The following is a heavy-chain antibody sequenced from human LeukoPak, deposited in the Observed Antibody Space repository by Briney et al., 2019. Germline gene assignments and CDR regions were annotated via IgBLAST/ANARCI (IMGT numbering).Heavy chain of an antibody. D-gene: IGHD4-23*01. CDR2: ISYDGSNK. Sequence: PGRSLRLSCAASGFTFSSYAMHWVRQAPGKGLEGVAVISYDGSNKYYADSVEGRFTISRDNSKNTLYLQMNSLRAEDTAVYYCARDRRTVVINYWGQGTLVTVSS. J-gene: IGHJ4*02. CDR1: GFTFSSYA. V-gene: IGHV3-30-3*01. CDR3: ARDRRTVVINY.